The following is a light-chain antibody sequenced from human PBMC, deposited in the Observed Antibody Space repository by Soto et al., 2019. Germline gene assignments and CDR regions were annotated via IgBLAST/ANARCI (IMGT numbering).Light chain of an antibody. Sequence: QSALTQPASVSGSPGQSITISCSGTSSDVGGYNSVSWYQQHPGKAPKVMIYDVSNRPSGVSNRFSGSKSGNTASLTISGLQAEDEADYYGCSYTGSSTVVFGGGTQLTVL. J-gene: IGLJ3*02. CDR3: CSYTGSSTVV. CDR1: SSDVGGYNS. V-gene: IGLV2-14*01. CDR2: DVS.